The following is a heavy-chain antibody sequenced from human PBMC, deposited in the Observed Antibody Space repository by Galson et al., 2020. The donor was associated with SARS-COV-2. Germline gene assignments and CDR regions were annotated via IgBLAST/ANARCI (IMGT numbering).Heavy chain of an antibody. CDR1: GFTFNTFG. V-gene: IGHV3-30*02. CDR3: AKELVPWFGAAPNGMDF. CDR2: ISFDGKSE. Sequence: GESLKISCAVSGFTFNTFGMHWVRQTPGRGLDWVAFISFDGKSEYYADSVKGRFMISRDNSRNTLYLQVNSLRPEDSALYYCAKELVPWFGAAPNGMDFWGQGTTVTVSS. D-gene: IGHD3-10*01. J-gene: IGHJ6*02.